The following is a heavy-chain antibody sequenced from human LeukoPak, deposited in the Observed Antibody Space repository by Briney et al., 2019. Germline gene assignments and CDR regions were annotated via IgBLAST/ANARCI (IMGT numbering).Heavy chain of an antibody. CDR2: INSSGRT. Sequence: SETLSLTCSFSGGSLSSGDYYWSWIRQPPGKGPQWIGYINSSGRTNYNPSLRSRLTISVNASNNQFSLQLRSVTAADTAVYYCAREGLQYYYDSSGYPYFDYWGRGTLVTVSS. J-gene: IGHJ4*02. V-gene: IGHV4-61*08. CDR1: GGSLSSGDYY. CDR3: AREGLQYYYDSSGYPYFDY. D-gene: IGHD3-22*01.